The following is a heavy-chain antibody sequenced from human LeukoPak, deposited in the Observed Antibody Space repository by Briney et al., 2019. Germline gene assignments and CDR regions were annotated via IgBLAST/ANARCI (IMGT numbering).Heavy chain of an antibody. CDR3: AKASWYQLLSPFDY. J-gene: IGHJ4*02. D-gene: IGHD2-2*01. CDR1: GFTFSSYG. CDR2: IWYDGSNK. V-gene: IGHV3-33*06. Sequence: GGSLRLSCAASGFTFSSYGMHWVRQAPGKGLEWVAVIWYDGSNKYYADSVKGRFTISRDNSKNTLYLQMNSLRAEDTAVYYCAKASWYQLLSPFDYWGQGTLVTVSS.